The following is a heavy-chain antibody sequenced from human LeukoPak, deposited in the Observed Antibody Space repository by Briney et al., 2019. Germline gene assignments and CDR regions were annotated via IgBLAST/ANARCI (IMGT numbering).Heavy chain of an antibody. CDR3: ARGSFYSSSWYYFDY. Sequence: SETLSLTCSVSGYSISSAYYWSWIRQPPGKGLEWIGYIYYSGSTNYNPSLKSRVTISVDTSKNQFSLKLSSVTAADTAVYYCARGSFYSSSWYYFDYWGQGTLVTVSS. V-gene: IGHV4-61*01. CDR1: GYSISSAYY. J-gene: IGHJ4*02. D-gene: IGHD6-13*01. CDR2: IYYSGST.